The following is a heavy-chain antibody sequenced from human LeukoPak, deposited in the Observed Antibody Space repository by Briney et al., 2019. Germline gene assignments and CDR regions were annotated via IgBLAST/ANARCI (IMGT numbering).Heavy chain of an antibody. Sequence: ASVKVSCKVSGYTLTELSMHWVRQAPGKGLEWMGGIIPIFGTPNYAQKFQGRVTITADKTTSTVYMDVSSLRSEDTGVYYCARLVVPAARGDYYYYGMDVWGKGTTVIVSS. CDR1: GYTLTELS. D-gene: IGHD2-2*01. CDR2: IIPIFGTP. V-gene: IGHV1-24*01. J-gene: IGHJ6*04. CDR3: ARLVVPAARGDYYYYGMDV.